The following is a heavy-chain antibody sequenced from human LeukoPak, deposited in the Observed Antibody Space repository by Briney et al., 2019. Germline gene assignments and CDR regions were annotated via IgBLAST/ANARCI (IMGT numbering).Heavy chain of an antibody. V-gene: IGHV3-9*01. CDR3: AKDIRYDLNYGMDV. CDR2: ISWNSGSI. Sequence: GGSLRLSCAASGFTFDDYAMHWVRQAPGKGLEWVSGISWNSGSIGYADSVKGRFTISRDNAKNSLYLQMNSLRAEDTALYYCAKDIRYDLNYGMDVWGQGTTVTVSS. D-gene: IGHD5-12*01. J-gene: IGHJ6*02. CDR1: GFTFDDYA.